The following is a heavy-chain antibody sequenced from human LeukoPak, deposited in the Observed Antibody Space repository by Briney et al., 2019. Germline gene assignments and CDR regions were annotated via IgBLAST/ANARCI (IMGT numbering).Heavy chain of an antibody. CDR2: IWYDGSNE. D-gene: IGHD6-6*01. Sequence: GGSLRLSCAASGFTFSTYGMHWVRQAPGKGLEWVAVIWYDGSNEYYADSVKGRFTISRDNSKNAPYLQMNSLTAEDTAVYYCARGLSSSPYYYYYMDVWGRGTTVTVSS. V-gene: IGHV3-33*01. J-gene: IGHJ6*03. CDR1: GFTFSTYG. CDR3: ARGLSSSPYYYYYMDV.